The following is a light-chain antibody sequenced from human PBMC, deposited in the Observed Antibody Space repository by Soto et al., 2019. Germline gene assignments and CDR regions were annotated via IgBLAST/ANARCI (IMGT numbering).Light chain of an antibody. V-gene: IGLV2-14*01. CDR3: SSFTSSSXVYV. CDR2: EVT. CDR1: SDDVGGYNY. Sequence: QSALTQPASVSGSPGQSITISCTGTSDDVGGYNYVSWYQQHPGEAPKLVIFEVTNRPSGVSNRFSGSKSGNTASLTISGLQAEDEAEYYCSSFTSSSXVYVFAAGTK. J-gene: IGLJ1*01.